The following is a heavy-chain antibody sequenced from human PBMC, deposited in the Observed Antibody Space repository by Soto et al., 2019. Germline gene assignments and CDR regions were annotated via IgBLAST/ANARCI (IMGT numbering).Heavy chain of an antibody. CDR1: GFTFDDYA. J-gene: IGHJ4*02. CDR3: AKGGYFSSGYYYVLDY. Sequence: PGGSLRLSCAASGFTFDDYAMHWVRQAPGKGLEWVSLISWDGGSTYYADSVKGRFTISRDNSKNSLYLQMNSLRAEDTALYYCAKGGYFSSGYYYVLDYWGQGTLVTVSS. D-gene: IGHD3-22*01. CDR2: ISWDGGST. V-gene: IGHV3-43D*04.